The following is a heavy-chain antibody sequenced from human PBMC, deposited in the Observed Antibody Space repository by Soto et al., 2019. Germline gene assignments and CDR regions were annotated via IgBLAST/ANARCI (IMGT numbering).Heavy chain of an antibody. CDR1: GGSISSGGYY. V-gene: IGHV4-31*03. J-gene: IGHJ5*02. CDR3: ARSYSPNWFDP. CDR2: IYYSGST. D-gene: IGHD2-15*01. Sequence: SETLSLTCTVSGGSISSGGYYWSWIRQHPGKGLEWIGYIYYSGSTYYNPSLKSRVTISVDTSKNQFSLKLSSVTAADTAVYYCARSYSPNWFDPWGQGTLVTVSS.